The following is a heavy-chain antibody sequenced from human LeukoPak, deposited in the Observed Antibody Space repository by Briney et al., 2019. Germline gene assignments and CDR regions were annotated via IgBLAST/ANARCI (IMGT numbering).Heavy chain of an antibody. CDR2: ISGSGEIT. CDR1: GFSFSSYA. Sequence: GGSLRLSCAASGFSFSSYAMSWVRQAPGMRLEWVSSISGSGEITYYADSLEGRFTISRDNSKNTLYLQMNSLRAEDTAVYYCARKTGWQFDYWGQGTPVAVSS. V-gene: IGHV3-23*01. J-gene: IGHJ4*02. D-gene: IGHD6-19*01. CDR3: ARKTGWQFDY.